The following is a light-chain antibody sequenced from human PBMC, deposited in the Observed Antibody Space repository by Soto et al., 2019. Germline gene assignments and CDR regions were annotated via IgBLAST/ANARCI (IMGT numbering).Light chain of an antibody. CDR3: QQYDSSPSWT. V-gene: IGKV3-20*01. CDR1: QRVSY. J-gene: IGKJ1*01. Sequence: EIVLTQSPGTLSLSPGERATLSCRAIQRVSYLGWYQQKPGQAPRLLNYGASSMATGIPDRFSGSGSGTDFTLTISRLEPEDFAVYYCQQYDSSPSWTFGQGTKVEIK. CDR2: GAS.